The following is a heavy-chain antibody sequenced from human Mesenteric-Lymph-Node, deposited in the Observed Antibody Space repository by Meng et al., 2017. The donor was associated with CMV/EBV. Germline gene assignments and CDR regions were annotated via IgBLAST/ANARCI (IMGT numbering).Heavy chain of an antibody. CDR1: GGSISSSSYY. CDR3: ARVLSTVTNYYYYGMDV. CDR2: IYYSGST. Sequence: GSLRLSCTVSGGSISSSSYYWGWIRQPPGKGLEWIGSIYYSGSTYYNPSLKSRVTISVDTSKNQFSLKLSSVTAADTAVYYCARVLSTVTNYYYYGMDVWGQGTTVTVSS. J-gene: IGHJ6*02. V-gene: IGHV4-39*07. D-gene: IGHD4-11*01.